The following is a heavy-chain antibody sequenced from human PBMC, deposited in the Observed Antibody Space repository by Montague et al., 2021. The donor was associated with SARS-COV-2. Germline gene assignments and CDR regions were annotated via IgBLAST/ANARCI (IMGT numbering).Heavy chain of an antibody. CDR3: ARVGLCYFGWLLWGEGYFDY. D-gene: IGHD3-9*01. CDR2: IYYSGST. Sequence: SETLSLTCTVSVGSISSYYWSWIRLPPGKGLEWIGYIYYSGSTNYNPSLKSRVTILVDTSKNQFSLKLSSVTAADTAVYYCARVGLCYFGWLLWGEGYFDYWGQGTLVTVSS. CDR1: VGSISSYY. J-gene: IGHJ4*02. V-gene: IGHV4-59*08.